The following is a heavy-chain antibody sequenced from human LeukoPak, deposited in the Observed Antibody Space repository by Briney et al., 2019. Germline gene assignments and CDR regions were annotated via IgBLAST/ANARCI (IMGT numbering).Heavy chain of an antibody. D-gene: IGHD1-26*01. V-gene: IGHV1-69-2*01. CDR3: ATDPPLSPLGGSLQVDY. CDR2: VDPEDGET. J-gene: IGHJ4*02. Sequence: ASVKVSCKVSGYTFIDYYMHWVQQAPGKGLEWMGLVDPEDGETIYAEKFQGRVTITADTSTDTAYMELSSLRSEDTAVYYCATDPPLSPLGGSLQVDYWGQGTLVTVSS. CDR1: GYTFIDYY.